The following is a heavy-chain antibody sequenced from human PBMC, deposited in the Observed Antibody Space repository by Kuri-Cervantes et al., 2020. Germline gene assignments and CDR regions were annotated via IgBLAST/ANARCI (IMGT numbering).Heavy chain of an antibody. CDR1: GFTFSSYA. D-gene: IGHD6-19*01. V-gene: IGHV3-30-3*01. CDR2: ISYDGSNK. Sequence: AESLRLSCAASGFTFSSYAMHWVRQAPGQGLEWVAVISYDGSNKYYADSVKGRFTISRENSKNTLYLQMNGLRAEDTAVYYCAKAGRGLVHHYFDYWGQGTLVTVSS. J-gene: IGHJ4*02. CDR3: AKAGRGLVHHYFDY.